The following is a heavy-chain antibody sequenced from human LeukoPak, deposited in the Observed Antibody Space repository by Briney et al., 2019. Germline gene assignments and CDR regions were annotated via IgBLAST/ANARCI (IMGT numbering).Heavy chain of an antibody. CDR1: GGSISSSSYY. V-gene: IGHV4-39*02. J-gene: IGHJ4*02. Sequence: ASETLSLTCTVSGGSISSSSYYWGWIRQPPGKGLEWIGSIYYSGSTYYNPSLKSRVTISVDTSKNQFSLKLSSVTAADTAVYYCAGEVMTTVTTPNWGQGTLVTVSS. CDR3: AGEVMTTVTTPN. CDR2: IYYSGST. D-gene: IGHD4-11*01.